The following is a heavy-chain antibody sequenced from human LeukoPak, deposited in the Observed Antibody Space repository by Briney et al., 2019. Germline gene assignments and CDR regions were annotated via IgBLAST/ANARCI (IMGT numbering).Heavy chain of an antibody. V-gene: IGHV3-48*02. J-gene: IGHJ5*02. D-gene: IGHD2/OR15-2a*01. CDR2: ISDNSDTI. CDR1: GFTFSTYA. Sequence: PGGSLRLSCAASGFTFSTYAMIWVRQAPGKGLEWLSYISDNSDTIYYADSVKGRFTIARDNAKNSVYLQINSLRDEDTAVYYCARDRPNILGFDPWGQGTLVTVSS. CDR3: ARDRPNILGFDP.